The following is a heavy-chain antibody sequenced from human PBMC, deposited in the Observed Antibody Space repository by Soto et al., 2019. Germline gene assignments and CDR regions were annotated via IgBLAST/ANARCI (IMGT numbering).Heavy chain of an antibody. J-gene: IGHJ6*03. CDR1: GGSFRGYY. CDR2: INHSGST. CDR3: ARGPGDIVVPYYYYMDV. D-gene: IGHD2-2*01. Sequence: SETLSLTCAVYGGSFRGYYWSWIRQPPGKGLEWIGEINHSGSTNYNPSLKSRVTISVVTSKNQFSLKLSSVTAADTAVYYCARGPGDIVVPYYYYMDVWGKGTTVTVSS. V-gene: IGHV4-34*01.